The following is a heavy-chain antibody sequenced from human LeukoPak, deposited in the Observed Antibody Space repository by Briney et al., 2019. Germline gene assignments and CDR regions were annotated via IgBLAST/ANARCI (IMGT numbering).Heavy chain of an antibody. V-gene: IGHV3-33*01. CDR1: GFTFSSYG. Sequence: GRSLRLSCAASGFTFSSYGMHWVRQAPGKGLEWVAVIWYDGSNKYYADSVKGRFTISRDNSKNTLYLQMNSLRAEDTAVYYCARVFSEADRALGVVVPAPLGYWGQGTLVTVSS. J-gene: IGHJ4*02. CDR3: ARVFSEADRALGVVVPAPLGY. CDR2: IWYDGSNK. D-gene: IGHD2-2*01.